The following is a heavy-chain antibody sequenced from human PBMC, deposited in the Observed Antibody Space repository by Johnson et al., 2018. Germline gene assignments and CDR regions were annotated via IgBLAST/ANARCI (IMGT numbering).Heavy chain of an antibody. CDR1: GLSFSDYG. CDR3: TRYPRGDGFDI. V-gene: IGHV3-48*01. D-gene: IGHD3-10*01. CDR2: ISSSSTTI. Sequence: EVQLVESGGGLIRXGGSLRLSCAASGLSFSDYGMNWVRPAPGKGLEWVSYISSSSTTIYYAESVKGRFTISRDNAKNALYLQMNSLSAEDTAVYYCTRYPRGDGFDIWGQGTMVTVSS. J-gene: IGHJ3*02.